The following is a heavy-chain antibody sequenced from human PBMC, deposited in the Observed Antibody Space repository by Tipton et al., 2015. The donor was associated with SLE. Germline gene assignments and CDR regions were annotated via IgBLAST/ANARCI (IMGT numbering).Heavy chain of an antibody. CDR2: ISSSGSPI. D-gene: IGHD2-8*02. CDR1: GFTFSTYE. J-gene: IGHJ4*02. V-gene: IGHV3-48*03. CDR3: ARGGGYCTGGVGYGPID. Sequence: SLRLSCAASGFTFSTYEMNWVRQAPGKGLEWVSYISSSGSPIYYADSVKGRFTISRDNAKNSLYLQMNSLRAEDTAVYYCARGGGYCTGGVGYGPIDWGQGTLVTVSS.